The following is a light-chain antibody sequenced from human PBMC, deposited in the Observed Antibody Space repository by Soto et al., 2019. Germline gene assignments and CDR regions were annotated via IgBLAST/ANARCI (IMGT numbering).Light chain of an antibody. CDR1: QSVSSY. J-gene: IGKJ4*01. CDR3: QQRSNWPST. Sequence: EIVLTQSPATLSLPPGERATLSCRASQSVSSYLAWYQQKPGQAPRLLIYDASNRATGIPARFSGSGSGTDFTLTISSLEPEDFAVYYCQQRSNWPSTFGGGTKVEIK. CDR2: DAS. V-gene: IGKV3-11*01.